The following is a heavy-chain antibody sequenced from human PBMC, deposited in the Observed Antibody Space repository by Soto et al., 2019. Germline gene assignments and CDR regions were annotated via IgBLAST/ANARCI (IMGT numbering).Heavy chain of an antibody. CDR3: AKDQTDVTIFDY. Sequence: PGGSLRLSCAASGFSFSSLAMSWVRQAPGKGLEWVSSISGRGADTLYADSVKGRFTISRDNSRNTLYLQVNSLRAEDTAVYYCAKDQTDVTIFDYWGQGTLVTVSS. J-gene: IGHJ4*02. D-gene: IGHD4-17*01. V-gene: IGHV3-23*01. CDR1: GFSFSSLA. CDR2: ISGRGADT.